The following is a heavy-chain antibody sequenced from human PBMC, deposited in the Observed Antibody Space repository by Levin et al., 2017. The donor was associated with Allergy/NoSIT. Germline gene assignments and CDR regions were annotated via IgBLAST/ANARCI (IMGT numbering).Heavy chain of an antibody. V-gene: IGHV1-69*13. CDR2: IVPVFGST. D-gene: IGHD5-18*01. CDR3: ARERFNYGPSDY. Sequence: SVKVSCKASGGTFRNYTFNWVRQAPGQGLEWMGGIVPVFGSTVYARSFQGRVTITADDSTSTAYMELSGLRSEDTAVYYCARERFNYGPSDYWGQGTLVTVTS. CDR1: GGTFRNYT. J-gene: IGHJ4*02.